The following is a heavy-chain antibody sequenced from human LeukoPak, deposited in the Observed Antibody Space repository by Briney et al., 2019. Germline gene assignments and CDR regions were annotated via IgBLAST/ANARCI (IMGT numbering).Heavy chain of an antibody. CDR2: INPNTGAT. CDR1: GYTFTGYY. J-gene: IGHJ4*02. CDR3: ARDRVGSGWPRPYYFEI. V-gene: IGHV1-2*02. D-gene: IGHD6-19*01. Sequence: GASVKLSCKPSGYTFTGYYLHWVRQAPGQGPEWMGWINPNTGATMYSQKFQGRVTMTRDTSVSTGYLELRSLRSDDSAVYYCARDRVGSGWPRPYYFEIWGQGTLVTVSS.